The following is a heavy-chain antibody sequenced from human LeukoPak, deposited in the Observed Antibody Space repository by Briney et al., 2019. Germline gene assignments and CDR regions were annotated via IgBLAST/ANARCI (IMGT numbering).Heavy chain of an antibody. CDR3: VRDRENSYFEY. CDR2: IWYDGSNT. D-gene: IGHD4-23*01. CDR1: RFTFKSYG. J-gene: IGHJ4*02. V-gene: IGHV3-33*01. Sequence: PGRSLRLSCAASRFTFKSYGTHWVRQAPGKGLEWVAVIWYDGSNTFYADSVKGRFTISRDNSKNTLYLQMNSLRAEDTAVYYCVRDRENSYFEYWGQGTPVTVSS.